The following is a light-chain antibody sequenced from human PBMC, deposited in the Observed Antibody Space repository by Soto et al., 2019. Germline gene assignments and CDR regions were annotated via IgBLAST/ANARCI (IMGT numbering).Light chain of an antibody. Sequence: QSVLSQPPSASGTPGQRVTISCSGSSSNIGSQYVYWYQQVPGTAPKLLIYTNIQRPSGVPDRFSGSKSGTSASLAISGLRSEDEANYYCAAWYDSLSGPVFGGGTKVTVL. CDR3: AAWYDSLSGPV. J-gene: IGLJ2*01. CDR1: SSNIGSQY. V-gene: IGLV1-47*02. CDR2: TNI.